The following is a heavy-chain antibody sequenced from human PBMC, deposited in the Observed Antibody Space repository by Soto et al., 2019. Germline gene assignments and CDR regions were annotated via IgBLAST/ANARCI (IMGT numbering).Heavy chain of an antibody. CDR3: AREEGGYSSSWYETFDY. D-gene: IGHD6-13*01. Sequence: WASVKVSCRASGYTFTSYAMHWVRQAPGQRLEWMGWINAGNGNTKHSQKFQGRVTITRDTSASTAYMEPSSLRSEDTAVYYCAREEGGYSSSWYETFDYWGQGTLVTVSS. J-gene: IGHJ4*02. V-gene: IGHV1-3*01. CDR1: GYTFTSYA. CDR2: INAGNGNT.